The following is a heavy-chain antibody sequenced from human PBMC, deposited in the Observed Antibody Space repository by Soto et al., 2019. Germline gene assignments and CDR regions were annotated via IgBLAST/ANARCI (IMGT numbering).Heavy chain of an antibody. V-gene: IGHV4-30-2*01. CDR3: ARQAEMATIHFDY. Sequence: SETLSLTCAVSGVSISSSGYSWSWIRQPPGKGLEWIGYIYHSGSTNYNPSLKSRVTISVDTSKNQFSLKLSSVTAADTAVYYCARQAEMATIHFDYWGQGTLVTVSS. CDR2: IYHSGST. D-gene: IGHD5-12*01. CDR1: GVSISSSGYS. J-gene: IGHJ4*02.